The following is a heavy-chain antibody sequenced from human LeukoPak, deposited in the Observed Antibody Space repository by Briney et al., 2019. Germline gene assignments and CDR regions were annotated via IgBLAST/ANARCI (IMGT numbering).Heavy chain of an antibody. J-gene: IGHJ4*02. V-gene: IGHV3-30-3*01. CDR1: GFNFIDAW. CDR3: ALSPSSGRDPTDY. CDR2: ISYDGSNK. D-gene: IGHD6-19*01. Sequence: GGSLRLSCAASGFNFIDAWIHWVRQAPGKGLEWVAVISYDGSNKYYADSVKGRFTISRAKNTLYLQMNSLRAEDTAVYYCALSPSSGRDPTDYWGQGTLVTVSS.